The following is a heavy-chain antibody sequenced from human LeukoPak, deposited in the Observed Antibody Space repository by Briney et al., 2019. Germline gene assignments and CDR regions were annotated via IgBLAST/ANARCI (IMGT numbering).Heavy chain of an antibody. V-gene: IGHV3-23*01. Sequence: GGSLRLSCAASGFTFSSYAVSWVRQAPGKGLEWVSAISGSGGSTYYADSVKGRFTISRDNSKNTLYLQMNSLRAEDTAVYYCAKDLGATDAFDIWGQGTMVTVSS. CDR1: GFTFSSYA. J-gene: IGHJ3*02. D-gene: IGHD1-26*01. CDR2: ISGSGGST. CDR3: AKDLGATDAFDI.